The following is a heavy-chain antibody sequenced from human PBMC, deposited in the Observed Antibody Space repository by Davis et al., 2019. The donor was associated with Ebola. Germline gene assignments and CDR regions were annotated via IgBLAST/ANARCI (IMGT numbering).Heavy chain of an antibody. J-gene: IGHJ6*02. CDR2: ISYTGDKT. V-gene: IGHV3-30-3*01. Sequence: GESLKISCAASGFTFSSYAMHWVRQAPGKGLEWVAAISYTGDKTYYVDPVRGRFTISRDNSANTVYLQMGSLTTEDTAVYYCAKDLVGHLGYYDSSHYGMDVWGQGTTVTVSS. CDR1: GFTFSSYA. D-gene: IGHD3-22*01. CDR3: AKDLVGHLGYYDSSHYGMDV.